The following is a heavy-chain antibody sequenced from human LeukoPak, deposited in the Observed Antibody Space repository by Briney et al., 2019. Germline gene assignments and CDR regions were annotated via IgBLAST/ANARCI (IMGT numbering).Heavy chain of an antibody. J-gene: IGHJ5*02. CDR3: AKTTTRSYYYDKTGSNWFDP. Sequence: GGSLRLSCAASGFTFSNAWMSWVRQAPGKGLAWVSSISGTGDNTYYADSVKGRFTISRDNSKNTLFLQMHSLRTEDTAIYYCAKTTTRSYYYDKTGSNWFDPWGQGTLVTVSS. CDR1: GFTFSNAW. CDR2: ISGTGDNT. V-gene: IGHV3-23*01. D-gene: IGHD3-22*01.